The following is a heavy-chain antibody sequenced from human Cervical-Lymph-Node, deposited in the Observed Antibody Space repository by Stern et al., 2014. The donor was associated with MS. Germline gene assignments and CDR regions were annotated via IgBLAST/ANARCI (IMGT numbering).Heavy chain of an antibody. V-gene: IGHV4-31*03. Sequence: QLQLQESGPGLVKPSPTLSLTCTVSGGSISSGGYYWRWIRPHPGKGLVWIGYIYHSGSTYYTPSLKSRVTISVDTSKNQFSLKLSSVTAADTAVYYCARAPYDFWSGYYTFDYWGQGTLVTVSS. CDR1: GGSISSGGYY. J-gene: IGHJ4*02. CDR2: IYHSGST. CDR3: ARAPYDFWSGYYTFDY. D-gene: IGHD3-3*01.